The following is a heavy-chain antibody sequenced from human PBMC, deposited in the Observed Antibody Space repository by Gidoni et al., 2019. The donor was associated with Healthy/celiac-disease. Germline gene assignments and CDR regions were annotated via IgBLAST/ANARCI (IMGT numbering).Heavy chain of an antibody. J-gene: IGHJ4*02. Sequence: EVQLVESGGGLVKPGGSLRLSCAASGFTFSSYSMNWVRQAPGKGLEWVSSISSSSSYIYYADSVKGRFTISRDNAKNSLYLQMNSLRAEDTAVYYCASLSPTVNAVDYWGQGTLVTVSS. V-gene: IGHV3-21*01. D-gene: IGHD2-2*01. CDR3: ASLSPTVNAVDY. CDR1: GFTFSSYS. CDR2: ISSSSSYI.